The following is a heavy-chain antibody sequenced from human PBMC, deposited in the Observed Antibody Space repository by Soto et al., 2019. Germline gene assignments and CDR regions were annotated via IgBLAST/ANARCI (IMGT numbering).Heavy chain of an antibody. CDR3: ARGRYGDY. J-gene: IGHJ4*02. Sequence: QVHLVQSGAEVKKPGASLKVSCQASGYAFTTYGITWVRQAPGQGLEWMGWISAHNGNTNYAQKLQGRVTVTRDTSTSTAYMELRSLRSDDTAVYHCARGRYGDYWGQGALVTVSS. CDR2: ISAHNGNT. D-gene: IGHD1-1*01. V-gene: IGHV1-18*01. CDR1: GYAFTTYG.